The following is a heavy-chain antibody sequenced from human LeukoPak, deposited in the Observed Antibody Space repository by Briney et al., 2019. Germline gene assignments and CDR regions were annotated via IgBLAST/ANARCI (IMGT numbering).Heavy chain of an antibody. D-gene: IGHD3-22*01. CDR1: GFTFSSSV. CDR3: AREGRSSGHCGSFDL. V-gene: IGHV3-64*01. Sequence: GGSLRLSCAASGFTFSSSVMHWVRQAPGKGLEYVAGIDSSGSSTYYAKSLKDRFSISRDNSKNTLYLQMGSLTAEDMGVYYCAREGRSSGHCGSFDLWGQGTMVTVSA. CDR2: IDSSGSST. J-gene: IGHJ3*01.